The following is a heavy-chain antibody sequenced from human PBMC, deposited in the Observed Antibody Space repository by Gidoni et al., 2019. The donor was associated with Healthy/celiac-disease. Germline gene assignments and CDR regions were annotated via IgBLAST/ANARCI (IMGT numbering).Heavy chain of an antibody. V-gene: IGHV4-34*01. Sequence: QVQLQQWGAGLLKPSETLSLTCAVYGGSFSGYYWSWIRQPPGKGLEWIGEINHSGSTNYNPSLKSRVTISVDTSKNQFSLKLSSVTAADTAVYYCAREMIGRWFDPWGQGTLVTVSS. CDR1: GGSFSGYY. J-gene: IGHJ5*02. CDR3: AREMIGRWFDP. CDR2: INHSGST. D-gene: IGHD3-10*02.